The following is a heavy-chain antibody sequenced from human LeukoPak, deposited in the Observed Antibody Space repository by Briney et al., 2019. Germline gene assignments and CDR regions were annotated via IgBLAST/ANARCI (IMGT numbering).Heavy chain of an antibody. J-gene: IGHJ4*02. CDR3: AREEAYSSSSGVDY. CDR2: INPNSGGT. Sequence: GASVKVSCKASGYTFTGYYMHWVRQAPGQGLEWMGWINPNSGGTNYAQKFQGRVTMTRDTSISTAYMELSRLRSDDTAVYYCAREEAYSSSSGVDYWGQGTLGTVSS. V-gene: IGHV1-2*02. CDR1: GYTFTGYY. D-gene: IGHD6-6*01.